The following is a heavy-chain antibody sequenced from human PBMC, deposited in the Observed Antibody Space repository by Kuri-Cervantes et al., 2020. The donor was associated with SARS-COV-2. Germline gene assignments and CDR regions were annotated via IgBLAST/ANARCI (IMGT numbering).Heavy chain of an antibody. J-gene: IGHJ6*02. V-gene: IGHV1-3*01. Sequence: ASVKVSCKASGYTFTSYAMHWVRQAPGQRLEWMGWINAGNGNTKYSQKFQGIVTITRDTSPSTAYMELSSLRSEDTAVYYCARGGDFWYFYYGMDVWGQGTTVTVSS. CDR3: ARGGDFWYFYYGMDV. CDR1: GYTFTSYA. D-gene: IGHD3-3*01. CDR2: INAGNGNT.